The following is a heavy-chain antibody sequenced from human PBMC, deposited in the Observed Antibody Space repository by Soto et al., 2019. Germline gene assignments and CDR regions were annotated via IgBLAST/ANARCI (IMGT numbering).Heavy chain of an antibody. Sequence: EVQLLESGGGLVQPGGSLRLSCLASGFNFGSYGMSWVRQAPGKGLEWVSGLTASGLNTYYTDSVKGRFTISRDNSRNTVYLQLSGLRLEDTAVFHCAKGLGNAKEVWGQGTTVTVSS. CDR3: AKGLGNAKEV. V-gene: IGHV3-23*01. CDR2: LTASGLNT. CDR1: GFNFGSYG. D-gene: IGHD2-8*01. J-gene: IGHJ6*02.